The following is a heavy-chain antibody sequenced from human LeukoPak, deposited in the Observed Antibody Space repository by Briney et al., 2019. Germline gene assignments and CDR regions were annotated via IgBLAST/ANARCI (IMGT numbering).Heavy chain of an antibody. Sequence: PGGSLRLSCAASGFTFSSYNMNWVRQAPGKGLEWVSSISSSSGYIYYADSVMGRFTISRDNAKNSLYLQMNSLRAEDTAVYYCARGGALWFGEKYYFDYWGQGTLVTVSS. CDR3: ARGGALWFGEKYYFDY. CDR2: ISSSSGYI. CDR1: GFTFSSYN. J-gene: IGHJ4*02. D-gene: IGHD3-10*01. V-gene: IGHV3-21*01.